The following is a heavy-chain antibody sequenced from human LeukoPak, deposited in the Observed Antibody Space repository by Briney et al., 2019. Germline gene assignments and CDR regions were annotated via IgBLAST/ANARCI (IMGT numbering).Heavy chain of an antibody. Sequence: GGSLRLSCAASGFTFINYWMSWVRQAPGKGLEWVANMKQDGSVKYYVDSMKGRFTISRDNAKNSLYLQVSGLRAEDTAVYYCAKQLGYCSDGSCYFPYWGQGTLVTVPS. J-gene: IGHJ4*02. CDR2: MKQDGSVK. CDR3: AKQLGYCSDGSCYFPY. V-gene: IGHV3-7*03. D-gene: IGHD2-15*01. CDR1: GFTFINYW.